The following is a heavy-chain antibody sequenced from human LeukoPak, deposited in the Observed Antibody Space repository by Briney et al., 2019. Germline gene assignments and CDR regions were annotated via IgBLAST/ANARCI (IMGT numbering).Heavy chain of an antibody. D-gene: IGHD1-26*01. V-gene: IGHV4-59*08. CDR1: GGSIRSYY. J-gene: IGHJ4*02. CDR2: IYYSGST. CDR3: ASGSYYFDY. Sequence: NSSETLSLTCTVSGGSIRSYYWSWIRQPPGKGLEWIGYIYYSGSTKYNPSLKSRATISVDTSKNQFSLKLSSVTAADTAVYYCASGSYYFDYWGQGTLVTVFS.